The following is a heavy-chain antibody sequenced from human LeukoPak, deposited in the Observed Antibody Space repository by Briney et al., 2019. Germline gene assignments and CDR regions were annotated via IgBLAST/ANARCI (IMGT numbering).Heavy chain of an antibody. J-gene: IGHJ5*02. V-gene: IGHV1-2*02. CDR1: GYTFTGYY. CDR2: INPNSGGT. Sequence: GASVKASCKASGYTFTGYYMHWVRQAPGQGLEWMGWINPNSGGTNYAQKFQGRVTMTRDTSISTAYMELSRLRSDDTAVYYCARDPVYYDSSGFNWFDPWGQGTLVTVSS. CDR3: ARDPVYYDSSGFNWFDP. D-gene: IGHD3-22*01.